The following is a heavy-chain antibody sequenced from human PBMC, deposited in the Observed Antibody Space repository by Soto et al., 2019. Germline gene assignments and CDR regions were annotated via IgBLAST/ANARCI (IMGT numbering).Heavy chain of an antibody. J-gene: IGHJ5*02. CDR1: GGSFSGYY. Sequence: SETLSLTCAVYGGSFSGYYWSWIRQPPGKGLEWIGEINHSGSTNYNPSLKSRVTISVDTSKNQFSLKLSSVTAADTAVYYCARVGVRMVAATLNWFDPWGQGTLVTVSS. V-gene: IGHV4-34*01. CDR3: ARVGVRMVAATLNWFDP. D-gene: IGHD2-15*01. CDR2: INHSGST.